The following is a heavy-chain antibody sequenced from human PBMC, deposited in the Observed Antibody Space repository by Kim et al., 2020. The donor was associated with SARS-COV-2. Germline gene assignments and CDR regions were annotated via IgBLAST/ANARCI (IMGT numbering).Heavy chain of an antibody. V-gene: IGHV3-9*01. CDR3: AKGREQWLVPVYFDY. D-gene: IGHD6-19*01. CDR1: GFTFDDYA. J-gene: IGHJ4*01. CDR2: ISWNSGSI. Sequence: GGSLRLSCAASGFTFDDYAMHWVRQAPGKGLEWVSGISWNSGSIGYADSVKGRFTISRDNAKNSLYLQMNSLRAEDTALYYCAKGREQWLVPVYFDYLG.